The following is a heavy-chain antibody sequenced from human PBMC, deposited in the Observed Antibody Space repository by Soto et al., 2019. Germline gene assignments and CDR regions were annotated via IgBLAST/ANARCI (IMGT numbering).Heavy chain of an antibody. D-gene: IGHD2-15*01. CDR1: GGSITTGGYY. Sequence: ASETLSLTCTVSGGSITTGGYYWSWIRQLPGKGLEWIGHRYYSESTYYNPSLKSRISISLDTSKNQFSLKLSFVTAADTAMYYCARTKCSGGSCYSWSLDYWGQGTPVTVSS. CDR2: RYYSEST. CDR3: ARTKCSGGSCYSWSLDY. V-gene: IGHV4-31*03. J-gene: IGHJ4*02.